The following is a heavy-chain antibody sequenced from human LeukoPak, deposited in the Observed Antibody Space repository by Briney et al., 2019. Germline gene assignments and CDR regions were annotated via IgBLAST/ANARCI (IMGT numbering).Heavy chain of an antibody. Sequence: ASVKVTCKASGYTFTNYYILWVRQAPGQGLEWMGWINPSSGVTKYAQKFQGRVTMTTDTSISTAYMELRSLTSDDSALYYCARTVGAVVARTGPAPLNHWGQGTLVTVSS. CDR1: GYTFTNYY. CDR2: INPSSGVT. J-gene: IGHJ4*02. CDR3: ARTVGAVVARTGPAPLNH. V-gene: IGHV1-2*02. D-gene: IGHD2-15*01.